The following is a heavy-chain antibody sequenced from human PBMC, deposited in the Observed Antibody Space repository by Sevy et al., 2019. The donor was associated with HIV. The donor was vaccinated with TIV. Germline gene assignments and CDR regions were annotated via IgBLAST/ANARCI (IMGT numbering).Heavy chain of an antibody. CDR3: ARGPCNSGWYFPLDF. Sequence: GGSLRLSCAASGFTFSNYDMSWVRQAPGKGLEWVSAISGGSGGTYYADSVKGRFTISRDNSKNTLYLQMNSLRAEDTAVYYCARGPCNSGWYFPLDFWGQGTLVTVSS. V-gene: IGHV3-23*01. CDR1: GFTFSNYD. CDR2: ISGGSGGT. D-gene: IGHD6-19*01. J-gene: IGHJ4*02.